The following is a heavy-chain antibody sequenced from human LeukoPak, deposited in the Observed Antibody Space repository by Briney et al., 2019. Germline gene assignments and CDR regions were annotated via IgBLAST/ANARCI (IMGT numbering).Heavy chain of an antibody. Sequence: KSGGSLRLSCAASGFTFSSYSMNWVRQAPGKGLEWVSSISSSSSYIYYADSVKGRFTISRDNAKKSLYLQMNSLRAEDTAVYYCARESSSGFYFHYWGQGALVTVSS. CDR3: ARESSSGFYFHY. V-gene: IGHV3-21*04. CDR2: ISSSSSYI. D-gene: IGHD6-19*01. CDR1: GFTFSSYS. J-gene: IGHJ4*02.